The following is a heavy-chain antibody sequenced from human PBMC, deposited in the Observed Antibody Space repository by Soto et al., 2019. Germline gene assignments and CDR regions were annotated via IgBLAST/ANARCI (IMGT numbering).Heavy chain of an antibody. Sequence: QVQLVQSGAEVKKPGSSVKVSCKASGGTFSSYTISWVRQAPGQGLEWLGRIIPILGIANYAQKLQGRDTISAHKSTSTAHMGLSSLRSEATAVYYCARDQRGHSYGYDYWGQGTLVTV. CDR1: GGTFSSYT. CDR3: ARDQRGHSYGYDY. CDR2: IIPILGIA. D-gene: IGHD5-18*01. V-gene: IGHV1-69*02. J-gene: IGHJ4*02.